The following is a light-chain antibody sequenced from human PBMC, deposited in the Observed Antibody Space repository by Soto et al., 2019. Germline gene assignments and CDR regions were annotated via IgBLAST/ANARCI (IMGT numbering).Light chain of an antibody. CDR2: DTS. CDR1: QSVSSSY. J-gene: IGKJ2*01. CDR3: QQYGSSPYT. V-gene: IGKV3-20*01. Sequence: EIVLTQSPGTLSLSPGERATLACRASQSVSSSYLAWYQQKPGQAPSLLIYDTSSRATGIPDRFSGSGSGTDFTLTISRLEPEDFSVYYWQQYGSSPYTLGQGTKLEIK.